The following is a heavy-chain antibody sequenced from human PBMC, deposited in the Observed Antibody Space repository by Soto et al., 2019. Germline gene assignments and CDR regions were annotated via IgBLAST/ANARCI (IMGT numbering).Heavy chain of an antibody. J-gene: IGHJ6*02. CDR3: ANRRVGNGMDV. CDR2: IYWNDGE. V-gene: IGHV2-5*01. Sequence: QITLKESGPTLVKATQTLTLTCTFSGFSLSTSGVGAGWIRQPPGKALEWLADIYWNDGEHHSPSFNSRLTITKDTSQNQVVLTMTNMDPVDTATYYCANRRVGNGMDVWGQGTTVTVSS. CDR1: GFSLSTSGVG.